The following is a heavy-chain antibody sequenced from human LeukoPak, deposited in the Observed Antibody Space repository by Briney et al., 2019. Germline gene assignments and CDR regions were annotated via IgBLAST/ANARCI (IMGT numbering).Heavy chain of an antibody. CDR2: INPSFNPGVDVT. J-gene: IGHJ4*02. CDR1: GYTFSSYH. D-gene: IGHD6-13*01. Sequence: GASVKVSCKASGYTFSSYHIHWVRQAPGQGLEWMGRINPSFNPGVDVTSYAQKFQGRITMTRNTSISTAYMELSSLRSEDTAVYYCARGASAAGDYWGQGTLVTVSS. CDR3: ARGASAAGDY. V-gene: IGHV1-46*01.